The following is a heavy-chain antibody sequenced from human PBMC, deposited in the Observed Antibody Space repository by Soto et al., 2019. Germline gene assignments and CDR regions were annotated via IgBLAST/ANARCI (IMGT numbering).Heavy chain of an antibody. Sequence: ASVNVSCKASGYTFTSDPMHWVRQAPGQGLEWMGWINAANGDTKYSQRFQGRVTITRDPSAITAYMELSSLRSEDTAVYYCARDWTHYDSSGPGDYWGQGTLVTVSS. V-gene: IGHV1-3*01. CDR2: INAANGDT. CDR1: GYTFTSDP. CDR3: ARDWTHYDSSGPGDY. J-gene: IGHJ4*02. D-gene: IGHD3-22*01.